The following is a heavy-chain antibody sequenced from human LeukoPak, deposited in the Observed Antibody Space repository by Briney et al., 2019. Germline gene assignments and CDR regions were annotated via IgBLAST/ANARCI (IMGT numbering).Heavy chain of an antibody. CDR2: ISSSGSTI. D-gene: IGHD1-1*01. CDR1: GFTFSSCE. J-gene: IGHJ6*02. CDR3: ASGASNWNFDYYGMDV. Sequence: GGSLRLSCAASGFTFSSCEMNWVRQAPGKGLEWVSYISSSGSTIYYADSVKGRFTISRDNAKNSLYLQMNSLRAEDTAVYYCASGASNWNFDYYGMDVWGQGTTVTVSS. V-gene: IGHV3-48*03.